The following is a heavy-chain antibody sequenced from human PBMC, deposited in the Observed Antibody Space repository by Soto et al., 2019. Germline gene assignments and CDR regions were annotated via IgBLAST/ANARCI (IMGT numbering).Heavy chain of an antibody. V-gene: IGHV1-3*01. Sequence: ASVKVSCKASGYTFTRYTMHWVRQAPGQRLEWMGWINAGNGNTKYSQKFQGRVTITRDTSASTAYMELSSLRSEDTAVYYCARARITTIVVVPFDPWGQGTLVTVSS. J-gene: IGHJ5*02. CDR1: GYTFTRYT. CDR3: ARARITTIVVVPFDP. D-gene: IGHD3-22*01. CDR2: INAGNGNT.